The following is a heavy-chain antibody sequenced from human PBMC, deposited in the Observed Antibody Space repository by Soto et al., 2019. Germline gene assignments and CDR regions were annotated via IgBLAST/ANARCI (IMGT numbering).Heavy chain of an antibody. D-gene: IGHD3-3*01. CDR2: INPHSGGT. CDR1: GYTFTGYY. V-gene: IGHV1-2*02. Sequence: QVQLVQSGAEVKKPGASVKVSCKASGYTFTGYYMHWERQAPGQGLEWMRWINPHSGGTNYAQKLQGRVTMTRDTSISTAYMELSRLRSDDTAVYYCARDGVSKMGWFDPWGQGTLVTVSS. J-gene: IGHJ5*02. CDR3: ARDGVSKMGWFDP.